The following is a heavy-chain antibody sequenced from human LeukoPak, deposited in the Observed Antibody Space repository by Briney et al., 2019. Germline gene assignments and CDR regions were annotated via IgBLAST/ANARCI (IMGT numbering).Heavy chain of an antibody. CDR1: GLTFRDYA. V-gene: IGHV3-23*01. Sequence: GGSLRLSCVGSGLTFRDYAMNWVRQAPGKGLEWVSAISGSGGAIYYADSVKGRFTLSRDNSKNTLSLQMNSLRPEDTAVYYCARAAYSSSVGDYWGQGSLVTVSS. CDR2: ISGSGGAI. J-gene: IGHJ4*02. D-gene: IGHD6-6*01. CDR3: ARAAYSSSVGDY.